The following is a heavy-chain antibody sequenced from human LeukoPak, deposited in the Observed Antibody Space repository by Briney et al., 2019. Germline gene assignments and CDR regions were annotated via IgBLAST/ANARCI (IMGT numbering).Heavy chain of an antibody. J-gene: IGHJ4*02. CDR3: ARGSYGSGSYYNVGPPPPDY. CDR1: GGSISSGGYY. V-gene: IGHV4-31*03. CDR2: IYYSGST. D-gene: IGHD3-10*01. Sequence: PSETLSLTCTVSGGSISSGGYYWSWIRQHPGKGLEWIGYIYYSGSTYYNPSLKSRVTISVDTSKNQFSLKLSSVTAADTAVYYCARGSYGSGSYYNVGPPPPDYWGQGTLVTVSS.